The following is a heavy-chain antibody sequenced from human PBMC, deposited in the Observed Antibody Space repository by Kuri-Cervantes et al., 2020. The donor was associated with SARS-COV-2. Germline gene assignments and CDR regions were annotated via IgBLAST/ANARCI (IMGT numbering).Heavy chain of an antibody. CDR1: GFTFSNAW. CDR3: TTGKYCSSTSCTYYYYYYMDV. Sequence: GGSLRLSCAASGFTFSNAWMSWVRQAPGKGLERVGRIKSKTDGGTTDYAAPVKGRFTISRDDSKNTLYLQMNSLKTEDTAVYYCTTGKYCSSTSCTYYYYYYMDVWGKGTTVTVSS. J-gene: IGHJ6*03. V-gene: IGHV3-15*01. D-gene: IGHD2-2*01. CDR2: IKSKTDGGTT.